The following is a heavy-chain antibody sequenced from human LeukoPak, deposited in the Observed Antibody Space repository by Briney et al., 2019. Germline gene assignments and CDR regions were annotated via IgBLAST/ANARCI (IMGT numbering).Heavy chain of an antibody. CDR1: GGSISSYY. CDR2: FYTGGST. J-gene: IGHJ6*02. V-gene: IGHV4-4*07. D-gene: IGHD6-19*01. CDR3: ARDALDSSGWFYHGMDV. Sequence: PSETLSLTSTVSGGSISSYYWNWIRQSAGRGLEWIGRFYTGGSTNYNPSLKSRVTMSVDTSKNQFSLKLTSVIAADTAVYYCARDALDSSGWFYHGMDVWGQGTTVTVSS.